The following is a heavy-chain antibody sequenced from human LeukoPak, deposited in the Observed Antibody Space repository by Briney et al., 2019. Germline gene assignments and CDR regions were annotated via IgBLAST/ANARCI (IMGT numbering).Heavy chain of an antibody. Sequence: PGGSLRLSCAASGFTFSSYSMNWVRQAPGKGLEWVSYISSSSSTIYYADSVKGRFTISRDNAKNSLYLQMNSLRAEDTAVYYCARGYDSSGYYYGGNDAFDIWGQGTMVTVSS. D-gene: IGHD3-22*01. CDR3: ARGYDSSGYYYGGNDAFDI. CDR2: ISSSSSTI. CDR1: GFTFSSYS. V-gene: IGHV3-48*01. J-gene: IGHJ3*02.